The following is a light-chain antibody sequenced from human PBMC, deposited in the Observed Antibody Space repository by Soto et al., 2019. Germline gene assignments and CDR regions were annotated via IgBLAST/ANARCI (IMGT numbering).Light chain of an antibody. CDR1: SSDVGGHNS. Sequence: QSALTQPASVSGSPGQSITISCTGTSSDVGGHNSVSWYQQHPGKAPKLKIYNVSNRPSGVSNRFSGSKSGNTASLTISGLLAEDEADYYCTSYTSSSTYVFGAGTKVTVL. CDR2: NVS. J-gene: IGLJ1*01. CDR3: TSYTSSSTYV. V-gene: IGLV2-14*01.